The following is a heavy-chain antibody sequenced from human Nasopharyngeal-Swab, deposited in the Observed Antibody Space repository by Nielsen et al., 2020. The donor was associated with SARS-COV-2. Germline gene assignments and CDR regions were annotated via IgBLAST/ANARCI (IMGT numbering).Heavy chain of an antibody. CDR2: INPKSGGT. D-gene: IGHD2-2*01. CDR1: ADTFSGYY. V-gene: IGHV1-2*02. CDR3: ARNPDCTSTICYNYWYFDL. Sequence: ASGKVSCKASADTFSGYYIHWVRQAPGQGLEWMGWINPKSGGTNFAQKFRGRVSMTRDTSMTTAYMELSRLTSDDTAVYYCARNPDCTSTICYNYWYFDLWGRGTLVTVSS. J-gene: IGHJ2*01.